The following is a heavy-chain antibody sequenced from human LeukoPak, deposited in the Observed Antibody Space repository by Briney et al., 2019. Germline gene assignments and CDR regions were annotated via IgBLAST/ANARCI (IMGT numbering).Heavy chain of an antibody. CDR1: GFTFSSYG. D-gene: IGHD6-13*01. CDR3: ARDPTEQQLVFHYFDY. CDR2: IWYDGSNK. Sequence: GGSLRLSCAASGFTFSSYGMHWVRQAPGKGLEWVAVIWYDGSNKYYADSVKGRYTISRDNSKNTLYLQMNSLRAEDTAVYYCARDPTEQQLVFHYFDYWGQGTLVTVSS. J-gene: IGHJ4*02. V-gene: IGHV3-33*01.